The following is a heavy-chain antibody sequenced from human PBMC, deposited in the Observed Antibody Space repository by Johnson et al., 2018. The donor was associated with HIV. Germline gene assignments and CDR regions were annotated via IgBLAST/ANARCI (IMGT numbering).Heavy chain of an antibody. CDR1: GFTFDDYT. D-gene: IGHD3-10*01. J-gene: IGHJ3*02. CDR3: TTTRILWFGELSNAFDI. Sequence: VQLVESGGVVVQPGGSLRLSCAASGFTFDDYTMHWVRQAPGKGLELVSLISWDGGSTYYADSVKGRFTISRDNSKNTLYLQMNSLRAEDTAVYHCTTTRILWFGELSNAFDIWGQGTMVTVSS. V-gene: IGHV3-43*01. CDR2: ISWDGGST.